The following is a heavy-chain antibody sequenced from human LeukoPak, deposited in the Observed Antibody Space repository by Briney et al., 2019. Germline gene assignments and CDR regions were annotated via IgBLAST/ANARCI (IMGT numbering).Heavy chain of an antibody. CDR2: ITGSGGNT. Sequence: GGSLRLSCAASGFTFSNYAMRWVRQAPGKGLEWVSAITGSGGNTYYADSVKGRFTISRDNSKNTVFLQTNSLRAEDTAVYYCAKWGDYDVLTGYYVSDYWGQGTLVTVSS. CDR3: AKWGDYDVLTGYYVSDY. D-gene: IGHD3-9*01. CDR1: GFTFSNYA. J-gene: IGHJ4*02. V-gene: IGHV3-23*01.